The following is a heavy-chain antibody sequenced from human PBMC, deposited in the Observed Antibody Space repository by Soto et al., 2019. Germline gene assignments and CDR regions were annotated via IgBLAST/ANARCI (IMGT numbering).Heavy chain of an antibody. D-gene: IGHD3-3*01. CDR2: IYHSGHT. CDR1: GDSITSGDNY. J-gene: IGHJ4*02. CDR3: ARTSWSGWVRRLFDS. Sequence: LSLTCTVSGDSITSGDNYWSWIRQPPGKGLEWIGYIYHSGHTYYNPSLKSRLSISVDTSKNHFSLRLTSMTAADTAVYYCARTSWSGWVRRLFDSWGQGALVTVSS. V-gene: IGHV4-30-4*01.